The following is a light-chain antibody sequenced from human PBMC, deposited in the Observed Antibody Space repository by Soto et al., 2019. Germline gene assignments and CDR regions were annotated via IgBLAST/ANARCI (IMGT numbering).Light chain of an antibody. J-gene: IGKJ3*01. CDR2: AAS. Sequence: DIQMTQSPSSLSASAGDRVTITCRASQGISNYESWYQQKPGKVPKRLLYAASTLQSAVPSRFSGSGSGTDLTGNISSLHASDVGTYYCANYNYGPFTFGHGTKVNIK. CDR1: QGISNY. V-gene: IGKV1-27*01. CDR3: ANYNYGPFT.